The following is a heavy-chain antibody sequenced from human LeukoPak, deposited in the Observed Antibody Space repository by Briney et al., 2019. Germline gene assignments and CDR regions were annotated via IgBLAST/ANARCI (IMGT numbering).Heavy chain of an antibody. CDR3: AKDPGTVIAVAGTFQH. CDR1: GFTFSSYA. D-gene: IGHD6-19*01. Sequence: PGGSLRLSRAASGFTFSSYAMSWVRQAPGKGLEWVSAISGSGGSTYYADSVKGRFTISRDNSKNTLYLQMNSLGAEDTAVYYCAKDPGTVIAVAGTFQHWGQGTLVTVPS. J-gene: IGHJ1*01. V-gene: IGHV3-23*01. CDR2: ISGSGGST.